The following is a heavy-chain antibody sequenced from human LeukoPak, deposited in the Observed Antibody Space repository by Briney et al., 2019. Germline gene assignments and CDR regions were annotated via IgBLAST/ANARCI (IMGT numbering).Heavy chain of an antibody. V-gene: IGHV3-23*01. J-gene: IGHJ4*02. D-gene: IGHD6-13*01. CDR2: ISGSGGST. CDR3: AKRGAYSSSWPKYYFDY. CDR1: GFTFSSYA. Sequence: AGGSLRLSRAASGFTFSSYAMSWVRQAPGKGLEWVSAISGSGGSTYYADSVKGRFTISRDNSKNTLYLQMNSLRAEDTAVYYCAKRGAYSSSWPKYYFDYWGQGTLVTVSS.